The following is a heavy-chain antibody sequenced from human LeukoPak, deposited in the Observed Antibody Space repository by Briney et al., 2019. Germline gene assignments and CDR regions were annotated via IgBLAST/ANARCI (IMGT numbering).Heavy chain of an antibody. CDR1: GYSFTSYG. D-gene: IGHD4-23*01. J-gene: IGHJ4*02. CDR2: ISAYNGDT. V-gene: IGHV1-18*01. CDR3: ARQLRWDQYYFDY. Sequence: ASVKVSCKASGYSFTSYGFSWVRQAPGQGLEWMGWISAYNGDTKYALNLQGRVTMTTDTSTSTAYMELRSLRSDDTAVYYCARQLRWDQYYFDYWGQGTLVTVSS.